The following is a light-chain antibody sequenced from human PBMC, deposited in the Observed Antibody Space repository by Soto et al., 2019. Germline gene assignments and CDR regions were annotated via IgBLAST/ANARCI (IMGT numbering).Light chain of an antibody. V-gene: IGKV1-5*03. Sequence: DIQMTQSPSTLSASVGDRVTITCRASQIITSRLAWYQQKPGKAPNLLIYKASSLESGVPARFSGSGSGTEFTLTISSLQPDDFATYYCQQYNSYPWTFGQGTKVEVK. CDR2: KAS. CDR3: QQYNSYPWT. J-gene: IGKJ1*01. CDR1: QIITSR.